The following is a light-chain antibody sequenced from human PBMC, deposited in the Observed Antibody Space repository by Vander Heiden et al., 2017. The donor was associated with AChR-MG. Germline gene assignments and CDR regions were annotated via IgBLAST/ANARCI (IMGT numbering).Light chain of an antibody. CDR3: ATWDDNWNGVV. CDR1: SSSIGSNS. J-gene: IGLJ2*01. V-gene: IGLV1-44*01. CDR2: SSN. Sequence: QSVLTQPPSASATPGQRVTIPCSGSSSSIGSNSVNWYQQIPGTAPKLLIYSSNQRPSGVPDRFSGSKSGTSGSLAIGDLQAEDEADYYCATWDDNWNGVVFGGGTKLAVL.